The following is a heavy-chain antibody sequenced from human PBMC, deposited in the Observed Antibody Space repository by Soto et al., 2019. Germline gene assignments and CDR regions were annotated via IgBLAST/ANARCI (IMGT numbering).Heavy chain of an antibody. CDR3: ARDRYSSGWYDLGY. CDR2: IWYDGSNK. J-gene: IGHJ4*02. D-gene: IGHD6-19*01. V-gene: IGHV3-33*01. CDR1: GFTFSSYG. Sequence: QVQLVESGGGVVQPGRSLRLSCAASGFTFSSYGMHWVRQAPGKGLEWVAVIWYDGSNKYYADSVKGRFTISRDNSKNTLYRQTNSLRVEDTAVYYCARDRYSSGWYDLGYWGQGTLVTVSS.